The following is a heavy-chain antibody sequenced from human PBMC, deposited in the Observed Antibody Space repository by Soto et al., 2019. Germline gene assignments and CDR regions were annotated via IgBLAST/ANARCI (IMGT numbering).Heavy chain of an antibody. CDR1: GFSLSNARMG. CDR2: IFSNDEK. V-gene: IGHV2-26*01. D-gene: IGHD6-13*01. Sequence: QVTLKESGPVLVKPTETLTLTCTVSGFSLSNARMGVSWIRQPPGKALEWLAHIFSNDEKSYSTSLKSRLTVSKDTSTSQVVLTMTNMKPVDTATYYCARLNSSSWFMDYYYGMDVWGQGTTVTVSS. CDR3: ARLNSSSWFMDYYYGMDV. J-gene: IGHJ6*02.